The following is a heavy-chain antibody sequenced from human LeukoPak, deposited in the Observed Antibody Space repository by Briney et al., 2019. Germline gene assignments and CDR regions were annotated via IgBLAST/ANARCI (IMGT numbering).Heavy chain of an antibody. J-gene: IGHJ6*02. CDR1: GFTFNNAW. Sequence: PVGSLPESRAASGFTFNNAWMSWVRQAPGKGLEWVGRIKSKTDGGTTDYAAAVKGKFTISRDDSKNTLYLQMKSLKTEDTAVYYCTTEGSSGSYSGYSYCGMDVWGQGTAVTVSS. V-gene: IGHV3-15*01. CDR3: TTEGSSGSYSGYSYCGMDV. D-gene: IGHD1-26*01. CDR2: IKSKTDGGTT.